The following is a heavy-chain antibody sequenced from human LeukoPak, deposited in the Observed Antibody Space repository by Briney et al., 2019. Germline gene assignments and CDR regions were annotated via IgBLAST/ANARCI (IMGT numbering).Heavy chain of an antibody. J-gene: IGHJ5*02. CDR2: ISESGDVT. D-gene: IGHD1-20*01. V-gene: IGHV3-23*01. CDR3: AKAQAITGRNLFDP. CDR1: GFTFSNYP. Sequence: GGSLRLSCEASGFTFSNYPMSWVRQAPGRGLEWVSVISESGDVTHYADAMKGRFTISRDNAKNTLNLQMNSLRTEDTAIYYCAKAQAITGRNLFDPWGQGTLVTVSS.